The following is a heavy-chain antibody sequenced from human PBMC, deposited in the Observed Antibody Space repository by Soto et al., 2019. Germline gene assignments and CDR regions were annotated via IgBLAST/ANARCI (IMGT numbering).Heavy chain of an antibody. CDR2: ISGSGGST. D-gene: IGHD6-19*01. V-gene: IGHV3-23*01. CDR1: GFTFSSYA. J-gene: IGHJ4*02. CDR3: AKDDLAVAGGEYFVY. Sequence: EVQLLESGGGLVQPGGSLRLSCAASGFTFSSYAMSWVRQAPGKGLEWVSAISGSGGSTYYADSVKGRFTISRDNSKNTLYVQMHSLRAEDTAVYYCAKDDLAVAGGEYFVYWGQGTLVTVSS.